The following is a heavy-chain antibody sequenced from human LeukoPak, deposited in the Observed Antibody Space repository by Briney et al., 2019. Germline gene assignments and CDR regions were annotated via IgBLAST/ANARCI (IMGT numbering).Heavy chain of an antibody. CDR1: GGSISSYY. Sequence: SETLSLTCTVSGGSISSYYWSWIRQPPGKGLEWIGYIYYSGSTNYNPSLKSRVTISVDTSKNQFSLKLSSVTAADTAVYYCASFVIYGAHGFDYWGQGTLVTVSP. CDR2: IYYSGST. V-gene: IGHV4-59*01. J-gene: IGHJ4*02. D-gene: IGHD4-17*01. CDR3: ASFVIYGAHGFDY.